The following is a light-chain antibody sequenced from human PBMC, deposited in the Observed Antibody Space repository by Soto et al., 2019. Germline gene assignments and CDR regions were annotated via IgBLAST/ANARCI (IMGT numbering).Light chain of an antibody. Sequence: EIVLTQSPATLSSFPGDRVTLSCRASQYINTRLAWYQHRPGQAPRLLIYQTSLRAAGIPARFSASGSGTDFTLTISRLEPEDFAVYYCQQYGNSPITFGQGTRLEIK. CDR3: QQYGNSPIT. CDR2: QTS. V-gene: IGKV3-20*01. CDR1: QYINTR. J-gene: IGKJ5*01.